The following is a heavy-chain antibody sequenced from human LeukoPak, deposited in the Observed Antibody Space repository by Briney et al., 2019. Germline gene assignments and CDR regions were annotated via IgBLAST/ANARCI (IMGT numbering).Heavy chain of an antibody. J-gene: IGHJ4*02. V-gene: IGHV3-48*02. CDR1: GFTFSSYS. CDR3: ARDRGSSGGRSFDY. CDR2: ISSSGSTTM. Sequence: PGGSLRLSCSASGFTFSSYSMNWVRQAPGKGLEWVSYISSSGSTTMYSADSLKGRFTISRDNAKNSVYLQVNSLRDEDTAVYYCARDRGSSGGRSFDYWGQGTLVTVSS. D-gene: IGHD6-13*01.